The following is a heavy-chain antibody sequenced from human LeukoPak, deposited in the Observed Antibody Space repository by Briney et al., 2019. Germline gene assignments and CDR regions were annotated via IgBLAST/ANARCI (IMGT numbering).Heavy chain of an antibody. J-gene: IGHJ4*02. D-gene: IGHD6-19*01. V-gene: IGHV3-20*01. CDR3: ARGDSSASLLG. Sequence: PGGSLRLSRAASGFTFEDDAMNWLRQAPGKGLEWVSGIYWNGGSTGYVDSVKGRFTISRDNAKNSLYLQMNSLRVEDTALYHCARGDSSASLLGWGQGTLVTVSS. CDR1: GFTFEDDA. CDR2: IYWNGGST.